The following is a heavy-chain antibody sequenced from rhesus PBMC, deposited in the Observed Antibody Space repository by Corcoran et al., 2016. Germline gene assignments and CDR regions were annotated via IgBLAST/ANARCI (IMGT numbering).Heavy chain of an antibody. Sequence: QLQLQESGPGLVKPSETLSLTCAVSGGSINSNYWSWIRQPPGKGLEGIGRNSGSGGRTDSNPTLKSRGTISTDTSKNQFSLKRSSVTAADTAVYYCASKPYCSRGVCYAGQLDYWGQGVLVTVSS. CDR2: NSGSGGRT. J-gene: IGHJ4*01. CDR3: ASKPYCSRGVCYAGQLDY. V-gene: IGHV4-173*01. CDR1: GGSINSNY. D-gene: IGHD2-39*01.